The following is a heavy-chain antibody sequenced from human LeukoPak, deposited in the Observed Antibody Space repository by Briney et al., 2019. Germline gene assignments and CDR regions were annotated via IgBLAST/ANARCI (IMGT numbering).Heavy chain of an antibody. CDR3: ARELHVERGDY. CDR2: ISANDGKT. D-gene: IGHD1-1*01. V-gene: IGHV1-18*01. CDR1: GFVFTSYG. J-gene: IGHJ4*02. Sequence: ASVKVSCKASGFVFTSYGFTWVRQAPGQGLEWMGWISANDGKTHYSEKHQGRVTMSTDTVTGTAYMELRSLRSDDTAVYYCARELHVERGDYWGQGTLVTVSS.